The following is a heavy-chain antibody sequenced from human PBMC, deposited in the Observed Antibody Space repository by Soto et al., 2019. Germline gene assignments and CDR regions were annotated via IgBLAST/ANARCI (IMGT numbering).Heavy chain of an antibody. CDR1: YDSIISNY. CDR2: IHNSGST. D-gene: IGHD2-21*02. CDR3: ARGRAVTRSFYFDY. Sequence: SETLSLTCTVSYDSIISNYWNWIRQPPSKGLEWIGYIHNSGSTDQNPSLKSRVTISIDASKNQFSLTLTSVTAADTAVYYCARGRAVTRSFYFDYWGQGTPVTVSS. J-gene: IGHJ4*02. V-gene: IGHV4-59*01.